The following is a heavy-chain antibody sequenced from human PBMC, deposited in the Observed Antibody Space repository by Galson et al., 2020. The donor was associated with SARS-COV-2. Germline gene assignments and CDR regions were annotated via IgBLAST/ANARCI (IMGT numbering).Heavy chain of an antibody. CDR2: LNPNSGNT. J-gene: IGHJ6*03. CDR1: GYTFTSYD. CDR3: ARSPNSDYYYYMDV. Sequence: ASVKVSCKASGYTFTSYDINWVRQATGQGPEWMGWLNPNSGNTGYAQKFQGRVTITRNTSISTAYMELSSLRSEDTAVYYCARSPNSDYYYYMDVWGKGTTVTISS. V-gene: IGHV1-8*03. D-gene: IGHD3-10*01.